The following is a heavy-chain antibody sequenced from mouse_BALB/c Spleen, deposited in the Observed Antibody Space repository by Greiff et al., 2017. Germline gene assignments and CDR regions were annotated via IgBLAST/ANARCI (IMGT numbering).Heavy chain of an antibody. V-gene: IGHV1S56*01. CDR1: GYTFTSYY. D-gene: IGHD1-2*01. CDR3: AREGITTATFAY. J-gene: IGHJ4*01. Sequence: QVQLQQSGPELVKPGASVRISCKASGYTFTSYYIHWVKQRPGQGLEWIGWIYPGNVNTKYNEKFKGKATLTADKSSSTAYMQLSSLTSEDSAVYFCAREGITTATFAYWGQGTSVTVSS. CDR2: IYPGNVNT.